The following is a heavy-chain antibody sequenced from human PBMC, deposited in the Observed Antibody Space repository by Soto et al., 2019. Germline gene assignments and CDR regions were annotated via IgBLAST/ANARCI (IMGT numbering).Heavy chain of an antibody. CDR3: ARAGYDYVWGSYRASDY. V-gene: IGHV3-7*03. J-gene: IGHJ4*02. CDR1: GFTFSSYW. Sequence: VDSLRLSCAASGFTFSSYWMSWVRQAPGKGLEWVANIKQDGSEKYYVDSVKGRFTISRDNAKNSLYLHMNSLRAEDTAVYYCARAGYDYVWGSYRASDYWGQGTLVTVSS. CDR2: IKQDGSEK. D-gene: IGHD3-16*02.